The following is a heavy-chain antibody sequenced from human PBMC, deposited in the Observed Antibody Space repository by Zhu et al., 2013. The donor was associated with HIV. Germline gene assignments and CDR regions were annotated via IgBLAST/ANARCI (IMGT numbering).Heavy chain of an antibody. J-gene: IGHJ3*02. CDR1: GGSISSSSYY. V-gene: IGHV4-39*07. CDR3: AREPITMVRGVIRGFNAFDI. Sequence: QVQLQESGPGLVKPSETLSLTCTVSGGSISSSSYYWGWIRQPPGKGLEWIGSIYYSGSTYYNPSLKSRVTISVDTSKNQFSLKLSSVTAADTAVYYCAREPITMVRGVIRGFNAFDIWGQGTMVTVSS. CDR2: IYYSGST. D-gene: IGHD3-10*01.